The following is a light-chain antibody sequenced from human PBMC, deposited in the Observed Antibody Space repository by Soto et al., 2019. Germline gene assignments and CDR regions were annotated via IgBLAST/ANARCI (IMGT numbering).Light chain of an antibody. CDR3: QQYNKWPLT. Sequence: MTQSPATLSVSPGERATLSCRASQSVSSNLAWYQHKPGQAPRLLIYGASTRATGIPARFSGSGSGTEFTLTISSLQSEDFAVYYCQQYNKWPLTFGGGTKVEIK. V-gene: IGKV3-15*01. J-gene: IGKJ4*01. CDR1: QSVSSN. CDR2: GAS.